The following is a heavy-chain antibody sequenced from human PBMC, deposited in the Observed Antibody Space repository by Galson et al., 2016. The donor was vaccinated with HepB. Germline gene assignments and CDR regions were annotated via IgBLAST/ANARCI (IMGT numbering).Heavy chain of an antibody. V-gene: IGHV4-59*08. CDR3: AGGPGRDYARSNDFYTYYFDY. CDR2: IYYSGNT. D-gene: IGHD3-22*01. J-gene: IGHJ4*02. CDR1: GASINTYY. Sequence: TLSLTCSVSGASINTYYWSWIRQPPGKGLEWIAYIYYSGNTHYNPSLKSRVTISVDTSKNQFSLKLSSVTAADPAVYYCAGGPGRDYARSNDFYTYYFDYWGQGTLVTVFS.